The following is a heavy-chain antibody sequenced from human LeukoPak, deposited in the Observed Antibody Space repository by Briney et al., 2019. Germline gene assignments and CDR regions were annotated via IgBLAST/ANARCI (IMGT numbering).Heavy chain of an antibody. Sequence: GASVKFSCKASGGTFTSYAISGVRQAPGQGLEWMGGIIPIFGKPNYAQKFQGRVTITADESTSTAYMELSSLRSEDTAVYYCARDLHSSSWYTEVCWGQGTLVTVSS. CDR1: GGTFTSYA. CDR3: ARDLHSSSWYTEVC. D-gene: IGHD6-13*01. J-gene: IGHJ4*02. V-gene: IGHV1-69*13. CDR2: IIPIFGKP.